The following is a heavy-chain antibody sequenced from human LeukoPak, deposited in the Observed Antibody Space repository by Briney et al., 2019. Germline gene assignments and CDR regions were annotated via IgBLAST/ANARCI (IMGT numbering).Heavy chain of an antibody. CDR2: IYYSGST. D-gene: IGHD6-19*01. CDR3: ASFFSSGWYGGFDY. Sequence: SETLSLTCTVSGGSISSSSYYWGWIRQPPGKGLEWIGSIYYSGSTYYNPSLKSRVTISVDASKNQFSLKLSSVTAADTAVYYCASFFSSGWYGGFDYWGQGTLVTVSS. J-gene: IGHJ4*02. CDR1: GGSISSSSYY. V-gene: IGHV4-39*01.